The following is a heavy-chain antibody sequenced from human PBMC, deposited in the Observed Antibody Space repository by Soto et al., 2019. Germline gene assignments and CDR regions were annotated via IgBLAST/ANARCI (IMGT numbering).Heavy chain of an antibody. CDR3: ARLGFSGYRVGDNWLDP. Sequence: PSETLSLTCTVSGGSIRSNSYYWGWIRQPPGKGLEWIGNIYYSGNTYYNPSLKSRVTISVDTSKNQFSLKLRSVTAADTAVYYCARLGFSGYRVGDNWLDPWGQGTLVTVSS. J-gene: IGHJ5*02. V-gene: IGHV4-39*01. D-gene: IGHD5-12*01. CDR2: IYYSGNT. CDR1: GGSIRSNSYY.